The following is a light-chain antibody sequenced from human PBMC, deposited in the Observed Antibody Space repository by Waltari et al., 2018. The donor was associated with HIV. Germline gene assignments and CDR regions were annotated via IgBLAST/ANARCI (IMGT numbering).Light chain of an antibody. J-gene: IGLJ1*01. CDR3: SSYTSSSLYV. Sequence: QSALTQPASVSGSPGPPITISCTGTSSDDGGYNNVSWYQQHPGKAPKLMIYEVSNRPSGVSNRFSGSKSGNTASLTISGLQAEDEADYYCSSYTSSSLYVFGTGTKVTVL. CDR2: EVS. V-gene: IGLV2-14*01. CDR1: SSDDGGYNN.